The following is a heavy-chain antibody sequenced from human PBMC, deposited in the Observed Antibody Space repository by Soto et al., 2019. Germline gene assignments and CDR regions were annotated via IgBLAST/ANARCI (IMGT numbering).Heavy chain of an antibody. CDR2: ISYDGSNK. V-gene: IGHV3-30*18. CDR3: AKNLWFGETSTPTDV. CDR1: GFTFSSYG. Sequence: GESLKISCAASGFTFSSYGMHWVRQAPGKGLEWVAVISYDGSNKYYADSVKGRFTISRDNSKNTLYLQMNSLRAEDTAVYYCAKNLWFGETSTPTDVWGQGTTVTVSS. D-gene: IGHD3-10*01. J-gene: IGHJ6*02.